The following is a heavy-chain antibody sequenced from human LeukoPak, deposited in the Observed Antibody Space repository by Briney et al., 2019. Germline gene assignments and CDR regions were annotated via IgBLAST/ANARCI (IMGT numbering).Heavy chain of an antibody. Sequence: PSETLSLTCTVSGVSISSYYWSWIRQPAGKGLEWVGRIYTSGSTNYNPSLKSRVTMSVDTSKNQFSLKLSSVTAADTAVYYCAREIAVAGRGNWFDPWGQGTLVTVSS. J-gene: IGHJ5*02. CDR3: AREIAVAGRGNWFDP. D-gene: IGHD6-19*01. V-gene: IGHV4-4*07. CDR2: IYTSGST. CDR1: GVSISSYY.